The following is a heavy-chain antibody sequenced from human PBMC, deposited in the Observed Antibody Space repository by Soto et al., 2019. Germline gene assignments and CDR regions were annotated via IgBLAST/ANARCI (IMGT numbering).Heavy chain of an antibody. D-gene: IGHD6-13*01. V-gene: IGHV3-15*07. J-gene: IGHJ4*02. CDR1: GFTFNGAC. CDR3: SADRPEWGASAFDY. CDR2: VKSKFDGGTI. Sequence: EVQLVESGGGLVEPGGSLRLSCAASGFTFNGACMNWVRQGPGKGLEWVGRVKSKFDGGTIDYAAPVKGRFTISRDDSRNTVYLQMKSLSTEDTAMSYCSADRPEWGASAFDYWVQGALGTV.